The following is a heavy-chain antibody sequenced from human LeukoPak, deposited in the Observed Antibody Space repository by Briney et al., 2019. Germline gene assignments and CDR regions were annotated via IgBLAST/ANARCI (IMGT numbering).Heavy chain of an antibody. D-gene: IGHD3-22*01. J-gene: IGHJ4*02. CDR3: ARDYLGGSSGYSFDY. CDR2: IESDGSTT. V-gene: IGHV3-74*01. CDR1: GFIFSSYW. Sequence: GGSLRLSCAASGFIFSSYWMHWVRQAPGKGLVRVSRIESDGSTTGHADSVKGRFTISRDNAKNTLYLQMTSLRAEDTVVYYCARDYLGGSSGYSFDYWGQGTLVTVSS.